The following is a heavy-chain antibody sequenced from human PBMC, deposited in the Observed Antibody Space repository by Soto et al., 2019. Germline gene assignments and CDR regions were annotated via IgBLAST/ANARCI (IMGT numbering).Heavy chain of an antibody. CDR3: TSAGIYSSSSMVDY. CDR2: IRSKAYGGTT. Sequence: GGSLRLSCTASGFTFGDYAMSWFRQAPGKGLEWVGFIRSKAYGGTTEYAASVKGRFTISRDDSKSIAYLQMNSLKTEDTAVYYCTSAGIYSSSSMVDYWGQGTLVTVSS. CDR1: GFTFGDYA. D-gene: IGHD6-6*01. V-gene: IGHV3-49*03. J-gene: IGHJ4*02.